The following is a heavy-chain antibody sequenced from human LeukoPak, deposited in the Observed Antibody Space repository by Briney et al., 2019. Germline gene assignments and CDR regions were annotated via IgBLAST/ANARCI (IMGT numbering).Heavy chain of an antibody. CDR1: GFTFSSYA. Sequence: PGRSLRLSCAASGFTFSSYAMHWVRQAPGKGLEWVAVISYDGSNKYYADSVKGRFTISRDNSKNTLYLQMNSLRAEDTAVYYCAKHNPPGGYWGQGTLVTVSP. CDR2: ISYDGSNK. J-gene: IGHJ4*02. D-gene: IGHD1-14*01. CDR3: AKHNPPGGY. V-gene: IGHV3-30-3*02.